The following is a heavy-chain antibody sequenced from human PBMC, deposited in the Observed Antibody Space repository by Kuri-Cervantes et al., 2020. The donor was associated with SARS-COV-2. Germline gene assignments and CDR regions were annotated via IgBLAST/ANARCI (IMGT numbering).Heavy chain of an antibody. J-gene: IGHJ6*03. V-gene: IGHV3-30*04. CDR3: ARDMTFDEYGDYFYYYMDV. CDR2: ISYDGNNK. D-gene: IGHD3-16*01. Sequence: GESLKISCAASGFTFSSYEMNWVRQAPGQGLEWVAAISYDGNNKYFADSVRGRFTVSRDDSKNTLYLEMDGLRPEDTAVYYCARDMTFDEYGDYFYYYMDVCGKGTTVTVSS. CDR1: GFTFSSYE.